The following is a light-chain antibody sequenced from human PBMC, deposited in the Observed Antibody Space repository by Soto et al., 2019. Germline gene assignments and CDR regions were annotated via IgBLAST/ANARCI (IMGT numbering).Light chain of an antibody. CDR3: QEYNSYSWT. CDR2: DAS. Sequence: DIRMTQSPSTLSTSVGDRVTITCRASQNIRGWLAWYQQKPGKAPKLLIYDASTLESGVPSRFSGSVSGTEFTLTISSLQPDDFATYYCQEYNSYSWTFGQGTTVAIK. J-gene: IGKJ1*01. V-gene: IGKV1-5*01. CDR1: QNIRGW.